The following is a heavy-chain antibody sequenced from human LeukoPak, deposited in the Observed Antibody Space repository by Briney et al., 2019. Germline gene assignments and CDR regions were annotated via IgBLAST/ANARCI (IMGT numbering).Heavy chain of an antibody. CDR2: IKQDGSDK. Sequence: GRSLRLSCAASGFTFSSYGMHWVRQAPGKGLEWVANIKQDGSDKYYVDSVKGRFTISRDNAKNSLYLQMNSLRADDTAVYYCARDLAYGDDGLWGQGTLVTVSS. CDR3: ARDLAYGDDGL. J-gene: IGHJ4*02. CDR1: GFTFSSYG. D-gene: IGHD4-17*01. V-gene: IGHV3-7*01.